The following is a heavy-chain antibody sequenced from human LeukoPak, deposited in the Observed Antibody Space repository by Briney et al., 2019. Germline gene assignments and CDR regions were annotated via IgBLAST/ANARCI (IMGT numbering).Heavy chain of an antibody. Sequence: GESLKISCKTCGFSVTSYYIGWVRQMPGKGLEWMGIIYPGDSNARYGPSFQGQVTMSVDKSISTAYLQWSSLRASDTAMYYCAREGSYTGSDTHDHWGQGTLVTVSS. V-gene: IGHV5-51*01. D-gene: IGHD1-26*01. CDR3: AREGSYTGSDTHDH. J-gene: IGHJ4*02. CDR2: IYPGDSNA. CDR1: GFSVTSYY.